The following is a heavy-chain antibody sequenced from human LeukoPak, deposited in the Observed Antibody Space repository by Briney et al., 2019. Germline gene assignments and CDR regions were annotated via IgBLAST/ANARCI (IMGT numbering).Heavy chain of an antibody. CDR1: GGTFSSYA. CDR2: IIPILGIA. D-gene: IGHD5-24*01. Sequence: ASVKVSCKASGGTFSSYAISWVRQAPGQGLEWMGRIIPILGIANYAQKFQGRVTITADKSTSTAYVELSSLRSEDTAVYYCARVLRLEMATISNWFDPWAREPWSPSPQ. V-gene: IGHV1-69*04. CDR3: ARVLRLEMATISNWFDP. J-gene: IGHJ5*02.